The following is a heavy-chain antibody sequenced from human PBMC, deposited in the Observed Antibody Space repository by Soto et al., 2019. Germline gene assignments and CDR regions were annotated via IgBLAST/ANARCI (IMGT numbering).Heavy chain of an antibody. J-gene: IGHJ4*02. Sequence: QLQLQESGPGLVKPSETLSLTCTVSGGSISSSSYYWGWIRQPPGKGLEWIGSIYYSGSTYYKPSLKSRVTISLDTSKNQFSLKLSSVTAADTAVYYCARPNYYGSGSYVVDYWGQGTLVTVSS. CDR1: GGSISSSSYY. CDR3: ARPNYYGSGSYVVDY. D-gene: IGHD3-10*01. V-gene: IGHV4-39*01. CDR2: IYYSGST.